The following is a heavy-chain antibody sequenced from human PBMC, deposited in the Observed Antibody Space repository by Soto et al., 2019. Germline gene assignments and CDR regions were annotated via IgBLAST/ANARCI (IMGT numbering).Heavy chain of an antibody. V-gene: IGHV1-69*13. J-gene: IGHJ6*02. CDR2: IIPILNSP. CDR3: AREAPYCPSATCPSFYDMDV. Sequence: SSVKAACRASGGTFSSYAITWARRAPGQGLEWLVGIIPILNSPAYAQKFKARVVITADEITNTAYMELHSLRFDDTAVYYCAREAPYCPSATCPSFYDMDVWGQGTTVTVSS. CDR1: GGTFSSYA. D-gene: IGHD2-21*01.